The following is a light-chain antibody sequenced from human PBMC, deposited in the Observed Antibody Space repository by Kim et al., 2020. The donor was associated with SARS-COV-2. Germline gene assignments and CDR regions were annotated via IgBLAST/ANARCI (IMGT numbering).Light chain of an antibody. V-gene: IGLV3-9*01. Sequence: SYELTQPLSVSVSLGQTARITCGGDNIGGKNVCWYQQKPGQAPVLVIYRDSNRPSGIPERFSGSNSGNTATLTISRTQAMDEADYYCQAWDSSTAFVGG. CDR2: RDS. CDR3: QAWDSSTAF. CDR1: NIGGKN. J-gene: IGLJ2*01.